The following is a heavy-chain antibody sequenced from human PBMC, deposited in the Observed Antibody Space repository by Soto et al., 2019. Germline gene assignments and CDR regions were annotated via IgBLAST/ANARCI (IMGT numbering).Heavy chain of an antibody. J-gene: IGHJ4*02. CDR3: AKNPEEIVPGGADY. Sequence: EVQLLESGGGLVQPGGSLRLSCAASGFTFSVYGMTWVRQGPGKGLEWVSLISGNGGTAYYADSVEGRFAISRDNSKNPPYLQMNSLRAEDTAVYYCAKNPEEIVPGGADYWGQGTLVTVSS. V-gene: IGHV3-23*01. CDR2: ISGNGGTA. CDR1: GFTFSVYG. D-gene: IGHD2-15*01.